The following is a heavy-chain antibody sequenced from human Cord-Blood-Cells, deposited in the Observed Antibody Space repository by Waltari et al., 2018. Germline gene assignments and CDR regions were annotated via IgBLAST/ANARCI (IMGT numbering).Heavy chain of an antibody. J-gene: IGHJ6*02. D-gene: IGHD3-22*01. V-gene: IGHV1-69*06. CDR1: GGTFSSYA. CDR3: ARNIKRLLQYYYGMDV. CDR2: SIPIFGTA. Sequence: QVQLVQSGAEVTKPGSSVKVSCKASGGTFSSYAISWVRQAPGQGLEWMGESIPIFGTATYAQKFQGRVTITADKSTSTAYMELSSLRSEDTAVYYCARNIKRLLQYYYGMDVWGQGTTVTVSS.